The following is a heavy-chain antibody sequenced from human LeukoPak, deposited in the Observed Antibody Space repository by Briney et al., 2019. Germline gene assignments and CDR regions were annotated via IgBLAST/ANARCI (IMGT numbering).Heavy chain of an antibody. J-gene: IGHJ4*02. V-gene: IGHV3-15*01. D-gene: IGHD3-10*01. CDR2: IKSRTDGETT. CDR3: TTDLGTYYHGSQRLIPIDY. Sequence: PGGSLRLSCVDSGFTFTNAWMSWDRQAPGKGMEWIGRIKSRTDGETTNYAEPVRGRFTISRDDSKSAVYLQMNSLKIEDTAVYYCTTDLGTYYHGSQRLIPIDYWGQGTLVTVSS. CDR1: GFTFTNAW.